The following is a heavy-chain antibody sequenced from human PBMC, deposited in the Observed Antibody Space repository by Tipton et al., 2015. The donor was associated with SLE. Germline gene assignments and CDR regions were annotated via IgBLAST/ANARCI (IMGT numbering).Heavy chain of an antibody. CDR3: SRGDYGDYRDAFDI. J-gene: IGHJ3*02. D-gene: IGHD4-17*01. CDR1: GYSISSGYY. V-gene: IGHV4-38-2*01. Sequence: GLVKPSETLSLTCAVSGYSISSGYYWGWIRQPPEKGLEWIASMYPSGSTYYNPSLKSRVTISVDTSKNHFSLKLSSVTAADTAVYYCSRGDYGDYRDAFDIWGQGTLVTVSS. CDR2: MYPSGST.